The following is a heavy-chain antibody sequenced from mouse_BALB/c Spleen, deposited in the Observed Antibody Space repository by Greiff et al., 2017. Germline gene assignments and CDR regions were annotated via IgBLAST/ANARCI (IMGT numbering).Heavy chain of an antibody. CDR3: ARPTMITSFAY. CDR2: INPSSGYT. V-gene: IGHV1-4*02. J-gene: IGHJ3*01. Sequence: QVQLQQSAAELARPGASVKMSCKASGYTFTSYTMHWVKQRPGQGLEWIGYINPSSGYTEYNQKFKDKTTLTADKSSSTAYMQLSSLTSEDSAVYYCARPTMITSFAYWGQGTLVTVSA. CDR1: GYTFTSYT. D-gene: IGHD2-4*01.